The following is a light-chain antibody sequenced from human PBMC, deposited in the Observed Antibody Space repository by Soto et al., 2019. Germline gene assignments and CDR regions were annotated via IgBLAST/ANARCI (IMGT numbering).Light chain of an antibody. Sequence: DLQMTQSPSTLSASVGDRVTITCRASQSISSWLAWYQQKPGKAPKLLIYKAFSLESGVPSRFSDSGSGTEFTLTISSLQPDDFATYHCQQYKSFWTFGQGTKVEIK. CDR3: QQYKSFWT. CDR1: QSISSW. V-gene: IGKV1-5*03. J-gene: IGKJ1*01. CDR2: KAF.